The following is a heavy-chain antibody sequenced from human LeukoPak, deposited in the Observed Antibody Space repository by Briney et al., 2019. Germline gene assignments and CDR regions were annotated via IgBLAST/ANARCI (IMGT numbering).Heavy chain of an antibody. CDR2: IYYTGTT. D-gene: IGHD4-17*01. V-gene: IGHV4-59*01. J-gene: IGHJ6*02. CDR3: AREDPQTTVPEGMDV. CDR1: GGSISTYY. Sequence: PSESLSLTCSVSGGSISTYYWSWIRQLPGKGLEWIGYIYYTGTTNYNPSLRSRVTISMDTSRNQFSLRLSSVTAADTAVYYCAREDPQTTVPEGMDVWGHGTTVIVSS.